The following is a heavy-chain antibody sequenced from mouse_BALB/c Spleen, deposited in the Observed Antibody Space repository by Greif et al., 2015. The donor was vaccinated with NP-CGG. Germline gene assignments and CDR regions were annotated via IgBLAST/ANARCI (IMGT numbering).Heavy chain of an antibody. CDR1: GFSLTSYG. J-gene: IGHJ3*01. Sequence: VKLVESGPGLVQPSQSLSITCTVSGFSLTSYGVHWVRQSPGKGLEWLGVIWSGGSTDYNAAFISRLSISKDNSKSXVFLKMNSLQANDTAIYYCARMETGTAWFAYWGQGTLATVSA. V-gene: IGHV2-2*02. D-gene: IGHD4-1*01. CDR2: IWSGGST. CDR3: ARMETGTAWFAY.